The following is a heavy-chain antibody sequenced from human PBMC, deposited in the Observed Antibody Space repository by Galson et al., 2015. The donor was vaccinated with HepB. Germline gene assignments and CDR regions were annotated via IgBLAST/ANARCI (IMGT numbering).Heavy chain of an antibody. J-gene: IGHJ4*02. D-gene: IGHD3-10*01. CDR1: GFTFSSYA. Sequence: SLRLSCAASGFTFSSYAMSWARQAPGKGLEWVSAISGSGGSTYYADSVKGRFTISRDNSKNTLYLQMNSLRAEDTAVYYCAKPLLLWFGELLSPFDYWGQGTLVTVSS. CDR3: AKPLLLWFGELLSPFDY. CDR2: ISGSGGST. V-gene: IGHV3-23*01.